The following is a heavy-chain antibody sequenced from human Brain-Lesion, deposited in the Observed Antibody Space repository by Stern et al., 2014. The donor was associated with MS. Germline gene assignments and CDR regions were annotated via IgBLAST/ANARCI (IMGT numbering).Heavy chain of an antibody. J-gene: IGHJ4*02. V-gene: IGHV4-61*02. D-gene: IGHD5-12*01. CDR3: ARETGGYTYGDTDFFDY. CDR1: GGSISSGSFY. CDR2: IYSSGST. Sequence: VQLVESGPGLVKPSQTLSLTCIVSGGSISSGSFYWNWIRPPAGRGLEWIGRIYSSGSTHYNPYLKSRVTISGDTSKNHFSLKLISMTAADTAIYYCARETGGYTYGDTDFFDYWGQGALVTVSS.